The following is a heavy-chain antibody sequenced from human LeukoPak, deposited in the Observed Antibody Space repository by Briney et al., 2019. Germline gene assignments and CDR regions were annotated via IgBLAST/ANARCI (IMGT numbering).Heavy chain of an antibody. CDR3: AKPLRGRNLGELNPFDY. D-gene: IGHD3-16*01. Sequence: GGSLRLSCAASGFTFRSSVMSWVRDAPGEGLERVSSISDTSDNTYYAVCVKGRFTLSRDNSKNTLYLQMNSLRAEDTAVYYCAKPLRGRNLGELNPFDYWGQGTLVSVSS. V-gene: IGHV3-23*01. J-gene: IGHJ4*02. CDR2: ISDTSDNT. CDR1: GFTFRSSV.